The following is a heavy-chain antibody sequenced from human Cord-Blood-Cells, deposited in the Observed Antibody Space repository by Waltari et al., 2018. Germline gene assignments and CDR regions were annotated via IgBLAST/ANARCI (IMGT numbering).Heavy chain of an antibody. J-gene: IGHJ4*02. CDR1: GFTFSSYW. V-gene: IGHV3-7*01. CDR3: ARVTSSGWYYFDY. CDR2: IKQDGREK. D-gene: IGHD6-19*01. Sequence: EVQLVESGGGLVQPGGSLRLSCAASGFTFSSYWMSWVRQAPGKGLEWVANIKQDGREKYYVDSVKGRFTISRDNAKNSLYLQMNSLRAVDTAVYYCARVTSSGWYYFDYWGQGTLVTVSS.